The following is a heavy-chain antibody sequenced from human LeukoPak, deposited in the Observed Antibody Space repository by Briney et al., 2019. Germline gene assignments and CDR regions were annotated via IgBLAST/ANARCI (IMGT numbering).Heavy chain of an antibody. CDR1: GFSVSSNY. CDR2: IYNGGST. Sequence: GSLRLSCAASGFSVSSNYMSWVRQAPGKGLEWVSVIYNGGSTYYADSVKGRFTISRDDSKNTLYLQMISLRAEDTAVYYCAKTKTPRVGAYYFGSWGQGIMVTVSS. CDR3: AKTKTPRVGAYYFGS. J-gene: IGHJ4*02. V-gene: IGHV3-53*01. D-gene: IGHD1-26*01.